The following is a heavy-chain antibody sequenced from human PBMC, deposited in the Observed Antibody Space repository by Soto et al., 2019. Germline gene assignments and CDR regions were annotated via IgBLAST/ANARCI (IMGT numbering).Heavy chain of an antibody. Sequence: QVQLVQSGAEVKKPGSSVKVSCKASGGTFSSYAISWVRQAPGQGLAWMGGIIPISGTANYAQKFQGRVTITADESTSTAYMELSSLRSEDTAVYYCARSQGSSTSLEIYYYYYYGRDVWGQGTTVTVSS. V-gene: IGHV1-69*01. CDR1: GGTFSSYA. J-gene: IGHJ6*02. CDR3: ARSQGSSTSLEIYYYYYYGRDV. CDR2: IIPISGTA. D-gene: IGHD2-2*01.